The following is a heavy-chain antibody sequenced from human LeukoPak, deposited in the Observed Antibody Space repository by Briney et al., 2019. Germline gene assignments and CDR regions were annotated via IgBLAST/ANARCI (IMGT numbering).Heavy chain of an antibody. J-gene: IGHJ3*02. V-gene: IGHV3-23*01. CDR1: GFTLSSDA. CDR3: VKGHMNAFDI. Sequence: TGGSLRLSCAASGFTLSSDAMNWVRRAPGKGLEWVSSSGDGRNIQYADSVKGRFTVSRDNSKDTLSLQMSSLRAEDTAVYYCVKGHMNAFDIWGQGTTVTVSS. D-gene: IGHD2-21*01. CDR2: SGDGRNI.